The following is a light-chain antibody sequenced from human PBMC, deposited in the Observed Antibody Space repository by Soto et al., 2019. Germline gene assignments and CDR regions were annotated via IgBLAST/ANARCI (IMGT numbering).Light chain of an antibody. J-gene: IGKJ5*01. Sequence: DIQVTQSPSYVSASVGDTVTITCRASQFINSWLAWYQQKPGKAPKLLIYAASTLQSGVPSRFSGSGSGTDFTLTISCLQSEDFATYYCQQYYSYPINFGQGTRLEIK. CDR3: QQYYSYPIN. CDR1: QFINSW. CDR2: AAS. V-gene: IGKV1-12*01.